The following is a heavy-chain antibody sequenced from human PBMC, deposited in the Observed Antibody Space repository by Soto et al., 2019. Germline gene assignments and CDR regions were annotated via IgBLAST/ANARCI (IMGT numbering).Heavy chain of an antibody. D-gene: IGHD6-19*01. CDR1: GDSVSSPYY. J-gene: IGHJ5*02. V-gene: IGHV4-4*02. Sequence: QVQLQESGPGLVKPSGTLSLTCAVSGDSVSSPYYWCWVRQSPGKGLEWIGEVFHTGTTSYNPSLRSRVTISMDKSINQFSLDRSSVTAADTAVYYCARSAGWYAIHAWGPGTLVIVSS. CDR2: VFHTGTT. CDR3: ARSAGWYAIHA.